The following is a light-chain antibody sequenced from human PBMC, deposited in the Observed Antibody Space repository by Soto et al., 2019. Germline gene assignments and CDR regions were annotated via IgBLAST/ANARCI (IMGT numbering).Light chain of an antibody. CDR2: AAS. Sequence: AIRMTQAPSSLSASTGDRVTITCRASQGISSYLAWYQQKPGKAPKLLIYAASTLQSGVPSRFSGSGSGTDFTLTFSCLQSEDFATYYCKQYYSYPITSGPGTRLEIK. CDR1: QGISSY. V-gene: IGKV1-8*01. J-gene: IGKJ5*01. CDR3: KQYYSYPIT.